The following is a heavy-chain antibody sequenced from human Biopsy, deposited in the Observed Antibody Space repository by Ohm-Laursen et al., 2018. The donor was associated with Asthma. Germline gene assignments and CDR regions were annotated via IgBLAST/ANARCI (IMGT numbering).Heavy chain of an antibody. Sequence: SETLSLTCSLSSGSGGYMRSGNYYWGWIRQPPGKGLEWIGSIYYSGTTYYTPPLESRVTVSADTSKNQFSLKLTSVTAADTAVYYCVRGSSSWHHGPFHYYYGLDVWGQGTTATVSS. D-gene: IGHD6-13*01. CDR2: IYYSGTT. CDR3: VRGSSSWHHGPFHYYYGLDV. J-gene: IGHJ6*02. CDR1: GGYMRSGNYY. V-gene: IGHV4-39*01.